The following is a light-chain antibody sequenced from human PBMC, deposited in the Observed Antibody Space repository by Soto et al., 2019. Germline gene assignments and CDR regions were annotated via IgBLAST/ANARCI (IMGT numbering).Light chain of an antibody. CDR3: SSYTSSSTV. J-gene: IGLJ1*01. V-gene: IGLV2-14*01. Sequence: QSALTQPASVSVSPGQSITISCTGTSSDVGGYNYVSWYQQHPGKAPKLMIYEVSNRPSGVSNRFSGSKSGNTASLTISGLQAEDEADYYCSSYTSSSTVFGTGTKVTV. CDR1: SSDVGGYNY. CDR2: EVS.